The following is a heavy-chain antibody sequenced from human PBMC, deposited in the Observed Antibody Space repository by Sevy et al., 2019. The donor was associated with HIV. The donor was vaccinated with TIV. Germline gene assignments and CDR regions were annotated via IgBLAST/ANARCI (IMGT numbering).Heavy chain of an antibody. V-gene: IGHV3-30-3*01. CDR1: GFTFSSYA. D-gene: IGHD3-22*01. J-gene: IGHJ4*02. CDR3: ARDGPYDSSGYYSDY. CDR2: ISYDGSNK. Sequence: GGSLRLSCAASGFTFSSYAMHWVRQAPGKGLEWVAVISYDGSNKYYADSVKGRFTISRDNSKNTLYLQMNSLGAEDTAVYYCARDGPYDSSGYYSDYWGQGTLVTVSS.